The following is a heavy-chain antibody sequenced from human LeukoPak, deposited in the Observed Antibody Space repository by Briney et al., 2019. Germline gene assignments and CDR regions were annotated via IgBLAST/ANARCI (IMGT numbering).Heavy chain of an antibody. J-gene: IGHJ4*02. CDR2: IWFDGSNK. V-gene: IGHV3-33*08. CDR3: ARPDYDSSGYADY. Sequence: GGSLRLSCAASGFTFSSYSMNWVRQAPGKGLEWVAVIWFDGSNKYYADSVKGRFTISRDNSKNTLYLQMNSLRAEDTAVYYCARPDYDSSGYADYWGQGTLVTVSS. CDR1: GFTFSSYS. D-gene: IGHD3-22*01.